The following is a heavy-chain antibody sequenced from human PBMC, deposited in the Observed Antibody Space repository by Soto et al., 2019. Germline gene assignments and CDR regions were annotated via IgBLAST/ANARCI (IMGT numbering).Heavy chain of an antibody. V-gene: IGHV4-39*01. CDR3: ARRPSRQLVDY. Sequence: SETLSLTCTVSGSSINSSGYYWGWLRQPPGKGLEWIGSMFYGVSTYYNPSLKRRVTVSVHTSKNQFSLNLRSMTTADTAVYYCARRPSRQLVDYWGQGTLVTVSS. CDR1: GSSINSSGYY. J-gene: IGHJ4*02. CDR2: MFYGVST. D-gene: IGHD2-15*01.